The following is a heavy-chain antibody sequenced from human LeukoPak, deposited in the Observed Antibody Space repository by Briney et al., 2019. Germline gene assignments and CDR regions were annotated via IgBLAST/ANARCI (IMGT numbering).Heavy chain of an antibody. CDR2: ISATGGTI. Sequence: PGGSLRLSCAASGFTFSSNGMNWVRQAPGKGLEWVSYISATGGTIYYADSVKGRFTISRDNAKNSLYLQMNSLRAEDTAVYYCARTAVTTYYYMDVWGKGTTVTVSS. CDR3: ARTAVTTYYYMDV. CDR1: GFTFSSNG. V-gene: IGHV3-48*04. D-gene: IGHD4-11*01. J-gene: IGHJ6*03.